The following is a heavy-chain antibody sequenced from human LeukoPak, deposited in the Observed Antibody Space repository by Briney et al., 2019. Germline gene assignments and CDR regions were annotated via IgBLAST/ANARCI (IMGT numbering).Heavy chain of an antibody. CDR1: GFTFSSYE. V-gene: IGHV3-48*03. Sequence: PGGSLRLSCAASGFTFSSYEMNWVRQAPGKGLEWLSYISTSSNTIYYADSVRGRFTISRDNAKNSLYLQMSSLGADDTAVYYCARSQYFYDSSGYRGADFWGQGTLVTVSS. CDR3: ARSQYFYDSSGYRGADF. CDR2: ISTSSNTI. D-gene: IGHD3-22*01. J-gene: IGHJ4*02.